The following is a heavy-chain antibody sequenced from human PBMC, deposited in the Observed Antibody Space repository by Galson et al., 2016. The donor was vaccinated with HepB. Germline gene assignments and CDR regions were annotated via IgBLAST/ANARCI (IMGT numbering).Heavy chain of an antibody. Sequence: SVKVSCKASGYTFTDYDINWVRQATGQGLEWMGWLNPANGKTDYAQKFLGRITMTRNTSISTAYMELSSLRSEDTAIYYCARGRRITTFGVVLSPHHWFAPWGQGTLVSVSS. CDR3: ARGRRITTFGVVLSPHHWFAP. CDR1: GYTFTDYD. CDR2: LNPANGKT. D-gene: IGHD3-3*01. V-gene: IGHV1-8*01. J-gene: IGHJ5*02.